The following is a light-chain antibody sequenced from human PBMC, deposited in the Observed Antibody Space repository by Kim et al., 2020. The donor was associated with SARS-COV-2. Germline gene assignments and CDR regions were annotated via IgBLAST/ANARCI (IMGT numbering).Light chain of an antibody. CDR1: QDISKY. CDR2: GAS. V-gene: IGKV1-33*01. J-gene: IGKJ4*01. CDR3: QQYDNLPLT. Sequence: ASVGDRVTITCQATQDISKYLNWFQQKPGKSPKLLIYGASSLETGVPSRFSGSGSGTDFTLTISSLQPEDVATYFCQQYDNLPLTFGGGTKVDIK.